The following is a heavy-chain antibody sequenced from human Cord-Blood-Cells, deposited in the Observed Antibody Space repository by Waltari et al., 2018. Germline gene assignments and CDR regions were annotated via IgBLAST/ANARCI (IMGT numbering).Heavy chain of an antibody. CDR2: TNPSSGKT. J-gene: IGHJ4*02. CDR1: GYTFTSYD. D-gene: IGHD6-13*01. V-gene: IGHV1-8*01. Sequence: QVQLVQSGAEVKKPGASVKVSCKASGYTFTSYDINWVRQATGQGLEWMGWTNPSSGKTDYAQKCQGRVTMTKNTSKSTSDMELSRLRSEDTAVYYCAIGEYSSSGYDYWGQRTLVTVAS. CDR3: AIGEYSSSGYDY.